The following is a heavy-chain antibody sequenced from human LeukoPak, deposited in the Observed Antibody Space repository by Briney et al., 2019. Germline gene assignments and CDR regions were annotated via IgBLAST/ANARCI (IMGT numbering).Heavy chain of an antibody. Sequence: PSETLSLTCTVSGGSISSYYWSWIRQPPGKGLEWIGYTYYSGSTNYNPSLKSRVTISVDTSKNQFSLKLSSVTAADTAVYYCAGGGYSGYDWFYWGQGTLVTVSS. CDR1: GGSISSYY. CDR2: TYYSGST. CDR3: AGGGYSGYDWFY. V-gene: IGHV4-59*01. J-gene: IGHJ4*02. D-gene: IGHD5-12*01.